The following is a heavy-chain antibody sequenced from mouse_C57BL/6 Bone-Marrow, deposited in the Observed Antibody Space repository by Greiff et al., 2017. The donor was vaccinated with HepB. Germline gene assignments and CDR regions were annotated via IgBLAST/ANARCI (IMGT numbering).Heavy chain of an antibody. CDR3: ARFDYDGGYAMDY. V-gene: IGHV1-64*01. CDR2: IHPNSGST. J-gene: IGHJ4*01. CDR1: GYTFTSYW. D-gene: IGHD2-4*01. Sequence: QVQLQQPGAELVKPGASVKLSCKASGYTFTSYWMHWVKQRPGQGLEWIGMIHPNSGSTNYNEKFKSMATLTVDKSSSTAYMQLSSLTSEDSAVYYCARFDYDGGYAMDYWGQGTSVTVSS.